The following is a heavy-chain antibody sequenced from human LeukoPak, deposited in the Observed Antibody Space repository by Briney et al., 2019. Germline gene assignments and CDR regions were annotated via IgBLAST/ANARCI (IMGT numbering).Heavy chain of an antibody. Sequence: ASAKDSCTASRYSLSTFGISWALQAPGQRLEWMGCISVYVGNTKYAQKFQGRVTMTTEKSTSTGYMELRSLRSDDTAVYYCARGATVRGGSMLHDWFDPWGQGTLVTVSS. CDR3: ARGATVRGGSMLHDWFDP. D-gene: IGHD3-10*01. J-gene: IGHJ5*02. CDR1: RYSLSTFG. V-gene: IGHV1-18*01. CDR2: ISVYVGNT.